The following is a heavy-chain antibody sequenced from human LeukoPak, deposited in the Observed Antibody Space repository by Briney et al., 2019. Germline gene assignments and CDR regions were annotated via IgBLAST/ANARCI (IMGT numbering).Heavy chain of an antibody. CDR1: GFTFSSYA. D-gene: IGHD2-2*01. CDR2: ISGSGGST. V-gene: IGHV3-23*01. J-gene: IGHJ6*03. Sequence: PGGSLRLSCAASGFTFSSYAMSWVRQAPGKGLEWVSAISGSGGSTYYADSVKGRFTISRDNSKNTLYLQMNSLRAEDTAVYYCAKRQGYCSSTSCYGPMDVWGKGTTVTVSS. CDR3: AKRQGYCSSTSCYGPMDV.